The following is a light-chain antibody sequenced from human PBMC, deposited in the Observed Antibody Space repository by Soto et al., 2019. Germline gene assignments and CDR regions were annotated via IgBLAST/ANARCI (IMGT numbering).Light chain of an antibody. Sequence: DIVMTQSPLSLPVTPGEPASISCRSSQSLLHNDGYNFLGWYLQKQGQSPQLLIYLGSNRASGVPDRFSGSGSGTDFTLKSSRVEAEDVGVYYCMQALQIPWTFGQGTKVEIK. V-gene: IGKV2-28*01. CDR2: LGS. CDR3: MQALQIPWT. CDR1: QSLLHNDGYNF. J-gene: IGKJ1*01.